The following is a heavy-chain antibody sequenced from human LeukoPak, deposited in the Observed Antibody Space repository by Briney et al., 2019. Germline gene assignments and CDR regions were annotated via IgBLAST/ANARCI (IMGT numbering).Heavy chain of an antibody. Sequence: GGSLRLSCAASGFTLSSFGMVWVRQAPGKGLEWVTLMWYDGRNKYYADSVKGRFTISRDNSKNTVYLQMKRLRGEDTAVYYCSRVGDMEAFDIWGQGTRVTVSS. CDR3: SRVGDMEAFDI. CDR1: GFTLSSFG. CDR2: MWYDGRNK. J-gene: IGHJ3*02. V-gene: IGHV3-33*01. D-gene: IGHD3-16*01.